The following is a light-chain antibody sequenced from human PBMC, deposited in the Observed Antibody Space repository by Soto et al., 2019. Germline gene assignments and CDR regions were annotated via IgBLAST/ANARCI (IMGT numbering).Light chain of an antibody. Sequence: QSVLTQPASGSGPPGQSIVISWNGSSSDVGSYNLVSWYQQYPGKAPKVMIFEGTKRPSGVSDRFSGSKSGNTASLTISGLQTEDEADYYYRSYAGGRSYLFGNW. J-gene: IGLJ1*01. V-gene: IGLV2-23*01. CDR3: RSYAGGRSYL. CDR2: EGT. CDR1: SSDVGSYNL.